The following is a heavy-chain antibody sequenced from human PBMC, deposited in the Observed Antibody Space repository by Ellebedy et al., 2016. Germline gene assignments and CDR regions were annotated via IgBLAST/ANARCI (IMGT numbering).Heavy chain of an antibody. V-gene: IGHV1-2*02. CDR1: GYTFTAYH. Sequence: ASVKVSCXASGYTFTAYHVHWVRQAPGQGLEWMGWMNPHSGDTNSAQKFQGRVTMTRDTSIRTAYMGLSSLTSDDTAVYYCASLGVVAGGSWFNPWGQGTLVSVSA. J-gene: IGHJ5*02. CDR3: ASLGVVAGGSWFNP. CDR2: MNPHSGDT. D-gene: IGHD6-19*01.